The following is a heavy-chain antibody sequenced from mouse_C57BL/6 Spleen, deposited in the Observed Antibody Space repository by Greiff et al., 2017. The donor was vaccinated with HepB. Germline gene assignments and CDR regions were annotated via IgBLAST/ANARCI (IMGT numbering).Heavy chain of an antibody. V-gene: IGHV5-17*01. J-gene: IGHJ4*01. CDR3: ARRDYGSSYAMDY. CDR2: ISSGSSTI. D-gene: IGHD1-1*01. Sequence: DVMLVESGGGLVKPGGSLKLSCAASGFTFSDYGMHWVRQAPEKGLEWVAYISSGSSTIYYADTVKGRFTIARDNAKNTLFLQRTSLRSEDTAMYYCARRDYGSSYAMDYWGQGTSVTVSS. CDR1: GFTFSDYG.